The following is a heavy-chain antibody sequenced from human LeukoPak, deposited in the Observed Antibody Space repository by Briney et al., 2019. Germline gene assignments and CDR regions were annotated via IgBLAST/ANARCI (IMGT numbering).Heavy chain of an antibody. CDR3: VSFYEAY. D-gene: IGHD2/OR15-2a*01. J-gene: IGHJ4*02. V-gene: IGHV3-33*03. CDR2: IWYDGSNK. Sequence: GGSLRLSCAASGSTFSSYSNHWVRQAPGKGLEWVAVIWYDGSNKYYADSVKGRFTISKDNAKNTVYLQMNNLRAEDTAVYYCVSFYEAYRGRGTLVTVSS. CDR1: GSTFSSYS.